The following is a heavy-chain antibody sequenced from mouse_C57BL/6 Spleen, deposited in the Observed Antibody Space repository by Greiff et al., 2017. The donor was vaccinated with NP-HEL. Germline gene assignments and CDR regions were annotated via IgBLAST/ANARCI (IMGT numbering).Heavy chain of an antibody. CDR1: GFTFSDYG. CDR3: ERSYYGNYGAMDY. Sequence: EVQLVESGGGSVKPGGSLKLSCAASGFTFSDYGMHWVRQAPEKGLEWVAYISSGSSTIYYADTVKGRFTISRDNAKNTLFLQMTSLRSADTAMYYCERSYYGNYGAMDYWGQGTSVTVSS. J-gene: IGHJ4*01. D-gene: IGHD2-1*01. CDR2: ISSGSSTI. V-gene: IGHV5-17*01.